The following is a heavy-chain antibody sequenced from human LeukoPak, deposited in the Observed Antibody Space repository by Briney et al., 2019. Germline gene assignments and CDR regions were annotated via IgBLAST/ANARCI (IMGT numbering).Heavy chain of an antibody. CDR1: GFTFSGSA. CDR2: IRSKANSYAT. V-gene: IGHV3-73*01. D-gene: IGHD3-3*01. Sequence: GGSLRLSCAASGFTFSGSAMHWVRQASGKGLEWVGRIRSKANSYATAYAASVKGRFTISRDDSKNTAYLQMNSLKTEDTAVYYCTRPTSYDFWSGYFSGAFDIWGQGTMVTVSS. J-gene: IGHJ3*02. CDR3: TRPTSYDFWSGYFSGAFDI.